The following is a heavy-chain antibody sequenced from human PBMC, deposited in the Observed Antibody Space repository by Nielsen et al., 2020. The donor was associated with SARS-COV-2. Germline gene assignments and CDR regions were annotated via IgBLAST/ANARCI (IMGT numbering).Heavy chain of an antibody. CDR2: IDPSDSYT. V-gene: IGHV5-10-1*01. J-gene: IGHJ3*02. D-gene: IGHD5-12*01. CDR3: ARLRDAFDT. Sequence: GESLKISCQASGYSFTSHWISWMRRMPGRGLEWMGRIDPSDSYTNYSPSFEGRVTISAAKSINTAYLQWSSLEASDTAIYYCARLRDAFDTWGPGTVVTVSS. CDR1: GYSFTSHW.